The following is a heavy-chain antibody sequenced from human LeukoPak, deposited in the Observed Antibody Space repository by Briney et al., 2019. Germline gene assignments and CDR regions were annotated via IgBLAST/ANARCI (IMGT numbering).Heavy chain of an antibody. CDR2: IYYSGTT. J-gene: IGHJ4*02. CDR1: GGSISSYY. D-gene: IGHD3-9*01. V-gene: IGHV4-59*01. CDR3: ARGVVLTGYPLDF. Sequence: PSETLSLTCTVSGGSISSYYWGWIRQPPGKGLEWIGYIYYSGTTDYNPSLKSRVTISVDTSKKQFSLRLSSVTAADTAVYYCARGVVLTGYPLDFWGRGTLVTVSS.